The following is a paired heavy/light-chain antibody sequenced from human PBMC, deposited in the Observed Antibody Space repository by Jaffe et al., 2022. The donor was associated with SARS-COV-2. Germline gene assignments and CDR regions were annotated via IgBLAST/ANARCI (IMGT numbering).Light chain of an antibody. V-gene: IGKV1-39*01. Sequence: DIQMTQSPSSLSASVGDRVTITCRASQSISVYVNWYQQKAGKAPKLLIYAASILQSGVPSRFTGSGSGTDFTLTISSLQPEDSTTYYCQHGYSVPWTFGQGTKVDIK. J-gene: IGKJ1*01. CDR2: AAS. CDR3: QHGYSVPWT. CDR1: QSISVY.
Heavy chain of an antibody. D-gene: IGHD3-9*01. J-gene: IGHJ4*02. CDR1: GDTFNKNA. CDR3: ARTVSGYYFFDY. CDR2: VNTKTGNP. V-gene: IGHV7-4-1*02. Sequence: QVHLVQSGSESKKPGASVVVSCKASGDTFNKNAISWVRQAPGQGLQWMGWVNTKTGNPTYAQDFTGRFVFSWDTSVTTTFMQISNLKTEDTAVYYCARTVSGYYFFDYWGQGTMITVSS.